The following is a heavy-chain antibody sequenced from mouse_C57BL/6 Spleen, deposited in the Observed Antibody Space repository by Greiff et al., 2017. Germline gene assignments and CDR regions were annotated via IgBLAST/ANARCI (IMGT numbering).Heavy chain of an antibody. CDR1: GYTFTSYW. V-gene: IGHV1-64*01. CDR3: ARSNDGGYYAMDD. Sequence: QVQLQQPGAELVKPGASVKLSCKASGYTFTSYWMHWVKQRPGQGLEWIGMIHPNSGSTNYNEKFKSKATLTVDKSSSTAYMQLSSLTSEDSAVYYCARSNDGGYYAMDDWGQGTSVTVSS. CDR2: IHPNSGST. J-gene: IGHJ4*01. D-gene: IGHD2-3*01.